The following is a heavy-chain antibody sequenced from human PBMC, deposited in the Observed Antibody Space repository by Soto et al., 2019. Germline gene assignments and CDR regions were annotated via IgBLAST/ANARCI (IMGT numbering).Heavy chain of an antibody. CDR2: INHSGST. J-gene: IGHJ3*02. Sequence: PSETLSLTCAVYGGSFSGYYWSWIRQPPGKGLEWIGEINHSGSTNYNPSHKSRVTISVDTSKNQFSLKLSSVTAADTAVYYCARPLYYYDSSGYLRPNAFDIWGQGTMVTVSS. CDR1: GGSFSGYY. V-gene: IGHV4-34*01. D-gene: IGHD3-22*01. CDR3: ARPLYYYDSSGYLRPNAFDI.